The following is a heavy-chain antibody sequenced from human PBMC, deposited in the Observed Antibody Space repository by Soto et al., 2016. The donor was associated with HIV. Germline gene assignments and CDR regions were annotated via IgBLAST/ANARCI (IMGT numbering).Heavy chain of an antibody. Sequence: QVQLVQSGAEVKKPGASVKVSCKTSGYIFNNYDINWVRQGSGQGLEWTGWMNPTSQNSGSSQKFQGRVTMTTNTSINTAYLEMTGLSFDDTAVYYCARGLLYTAGYLIDFWGQGVLVTVSS. CDR3: ARGLLYTAGYLIDF. V-gene: IGHV1-8*02. CDR2: MNPTSQNS. CDR1: GYIFNNYD. D-gene: IGHD2-2*03. J-gene: IGHJ4*02.